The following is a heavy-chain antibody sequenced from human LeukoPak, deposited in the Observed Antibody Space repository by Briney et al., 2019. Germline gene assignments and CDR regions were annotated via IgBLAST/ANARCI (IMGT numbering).Heavy chain of an antibody. D-gene: IGHD2-21*01. V-gene: IGHV4-39*01. Sequence: SETLSLTCTVSGGSISSSSYYWGWIRQPPGKGLEWIGSIYYSGSTYYNPSLKSRVTISVDTSKNQFSLKLSSVTAADTAVYYCARHVAHRLYYYMDVWGKGTTVTVSS. CDR3: ARHVAHRLYYYMDV. CDR2: IYYSGST. CDR1: GGSISSSSYY. J-gene: IGHJ6*03.